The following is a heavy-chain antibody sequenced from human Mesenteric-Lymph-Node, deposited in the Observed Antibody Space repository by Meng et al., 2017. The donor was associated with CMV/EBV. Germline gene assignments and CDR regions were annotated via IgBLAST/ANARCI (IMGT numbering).Heavy chain of an antibody. CDR3: ARGGLVYSSSSAEYFQH. J-gene: IGHJ1*01. CDR2: IYGKSSGT. V-gene: IGHV3-9*01. Sequence: GGSLRLSCAASGFIFNDYAMHWVRQAPGKGLEWVSGIYGKSSGTGYADSVKGRFTISRDSAKNSIYLQMNSLRAENTAVYYCARGGLVYSSSSAEYFQHWGQGTLVTVSS. D-gene: IGHD6-6*01. CDR1: GFIFNDYA.